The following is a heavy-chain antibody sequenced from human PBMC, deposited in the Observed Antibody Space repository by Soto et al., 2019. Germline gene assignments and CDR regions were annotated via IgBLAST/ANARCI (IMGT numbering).Heavy chain of an antibody. V-gene: IGHV3-7*01. J-gene: IGHJ4*02. CDR3: RDGNYSAR. CDR1: GITFSKFW. CDR2: INKDGSQK. Sequence: GGSLRLSCTTSGITFSKFWMSWVRQAPGKGLEWVANINKDGSQKNYVDSVKGRFTISRDNAERSLYLQMNSLRSEDTAVYYCRDGNYSARWGQGTRVTSPQ. D-gene: IGHD1-7*01.